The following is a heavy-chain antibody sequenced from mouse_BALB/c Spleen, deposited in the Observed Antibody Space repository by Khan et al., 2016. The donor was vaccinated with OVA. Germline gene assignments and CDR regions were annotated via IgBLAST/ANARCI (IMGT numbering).Heavy chain of an antibody. J-gene: IGHJ2*01. CDR1: GFNIKDTY. CDR3: TTYCCGSSRYFDY. Sequence: VQLQQSGAELVKPGASVKLSCTASGFNIKDTYMHWMKQRPEQGLEWIGRIDPANTNTKYDPKFQGKATITAATSSKTAYLRLSSLTSEDTAVYYCTTYCCGSSRYFDYWGQGTTLTVSS. CDR2: IDPANTNT. V-gene: IGHV14-3*02. D-gene: IGHD1-1*01.